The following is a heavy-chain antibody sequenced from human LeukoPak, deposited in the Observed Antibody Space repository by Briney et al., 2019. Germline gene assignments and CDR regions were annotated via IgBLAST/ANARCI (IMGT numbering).Heavy chain of an antibody. CDR1: GGSISGSGYY. V-gene: IGHV4-39*01. D-gene: IGHD5-24*01. J-gene: IGHJ4*02. Sequence: PSETLSLTCTVSGGSISGSGYYWGWIRQPPGKGLEWIGSIYYSGTTYYNPSLESRVTISVDTSDNQFSLQLTSVTAADSAVYFCAGYNFYYFDYWGQGTLVTVSS. CDR3: AGYNFYYFDY. CDR2: IYYSGTT.